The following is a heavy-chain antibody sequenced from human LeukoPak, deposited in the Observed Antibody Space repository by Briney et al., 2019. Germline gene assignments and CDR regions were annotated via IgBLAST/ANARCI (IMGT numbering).Heavy chain of an antibody. J-gene: IGHJ4*02. CDR3: ARILRRHGTTFDY. CDR2: INPSGGST. V-gene: IGHV1-46*01. CDR1: GYTFIRFY. D-gene: IGHD2/OR15-2a*01. Sequence: ASVNVSCKAVGYTFIRFYIHWVRQAPGQGREWMGLINPSGGSTTFAERFQGRVAMTTDRSTDTVYMELRSLKSEDTAFYYCARILRRHGTTFDYWGQGTLVTVSS.